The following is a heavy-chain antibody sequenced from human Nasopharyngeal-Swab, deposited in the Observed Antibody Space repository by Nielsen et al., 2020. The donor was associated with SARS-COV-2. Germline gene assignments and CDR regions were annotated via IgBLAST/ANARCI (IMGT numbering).Heavy chain of an antibody. D-gene: IGHD4-17*01. CDR3: ARRGAGIRGDYARGAFDI. Sequence: SETLSLTCAVYGGSFSGYYWSWIRQPPGKGLEWIGEINHSGSTNYNPSLKSRVTISVDTSKNQFSLKLSSVTAADTAVYYCARRGAGIRGDYARGAFDIWGKGTMVTVS. CDR2: INHSGST. J-gene: IGHJ3*02. V-gene: IGHV4-34*01. CDR1: GGSFSGYY.